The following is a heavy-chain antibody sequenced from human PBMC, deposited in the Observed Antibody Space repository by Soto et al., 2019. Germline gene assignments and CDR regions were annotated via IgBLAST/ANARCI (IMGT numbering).Heavy chain of an antibody. CDR1: GGFLSESY. CDR2: INHVGGT. Sequence: SETLSLTCAVYGGFLSESYWTWIRQPPGKGLEWIGEINHVGGTNYNPSLKNRVTMSVDTSQNQFSLRLISVTAADTAMYFCVRIRYQLPSSVLWLDPWGQGTPVT. D-gene: IGHD3-16*01. CDR3: VRIRYQLPSSVLWLDP. J-gene: IGHJ5*02. V-gene: IGHV4-34*01.